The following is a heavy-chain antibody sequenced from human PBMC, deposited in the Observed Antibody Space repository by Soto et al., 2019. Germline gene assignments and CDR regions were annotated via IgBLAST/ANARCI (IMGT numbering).Heavy chain of an antibody. V-gene: IGHV3-23*01. CDR1: GFTFSSYA. D-gene: IGHD6-13*01. Sequence: GGSLRLSCAASGFTFSSYAMSWVHQAPGKGLEWVSAISGSGGSTYYADSVKGRFTISRDNSKNTLYLQMNSLRAEDTAVYYCAKGGYSSSWYNWFDPWGQGTLVTVSS. CDR2: ISGSGGST. J-gene: IGHJ5*02. CDR3: AKGGYSSSWYNWFDP.